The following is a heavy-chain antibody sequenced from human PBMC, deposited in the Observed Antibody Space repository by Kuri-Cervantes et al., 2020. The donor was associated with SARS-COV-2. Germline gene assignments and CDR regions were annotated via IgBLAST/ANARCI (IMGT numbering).Heavy chain of an antibody. J-gene: IGHJ4*02. D-gene: IGHD2-21*01. V-gene: IGHV4-39*07. CDR3: ARAYCGGDCSYFDY. Sequence: SETLSLTCTVSGGSISSSSYYWGWIRQPPGKGLEWIGYIYYSGSTNYNPSLKSRVTISVDTSKNQFSLKLSSATAADTAVYYCARAYCGGDCSYFDYWGQGPLVPVSS. CDR1: GGSISSSSYY. CDR2: IYYSGST.